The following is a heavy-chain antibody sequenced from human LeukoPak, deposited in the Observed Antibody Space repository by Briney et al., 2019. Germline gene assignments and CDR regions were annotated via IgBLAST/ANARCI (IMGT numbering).Heavy chain of an antibody. J-gene: IGHJ1*01. Sequence: SEPLSLTCTLSGGSISGYYGSWIRESAGGGVEWIGYMYNSWHTNYNPSLESRVTISEDKSKNHLSLKLSYVTASDTALYYCARAAVNTSRYFQHWGQGTRVRVST. CDR2: MYNSWHT. D-gene: IGHD4-17*01. V-gene: IGHV4-59*13. CDR3: ARAAVNTSRYFQH. CDR1: GGSISGYY.